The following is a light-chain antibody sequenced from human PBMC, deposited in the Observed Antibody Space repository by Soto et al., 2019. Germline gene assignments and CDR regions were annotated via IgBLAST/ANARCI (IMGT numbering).Light chain of an antibody. Sequence: QSVLTQPASVSGSPGQSITISCTGTSSDVGSYNLVSWYQQHPGKAPKLMISEVSKWPSGVSNRFSGSKSGNTASLTISGLQAEDEADYYCCSYAGISTPYLFGTGTKVTVL. V-gene: IGLV2-23*02. CDR3: CSYAGISTPYL. CDR1: SSDVGSYNL. J-gene: IGLJ1*01. CDR2: EVS.